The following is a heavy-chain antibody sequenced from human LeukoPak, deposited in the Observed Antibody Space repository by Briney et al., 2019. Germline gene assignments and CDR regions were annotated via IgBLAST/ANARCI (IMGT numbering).Heavy chain of an antibody. Sequence: SETLSLTCTVSGGSISSHTYSRGWIRQPPGKGLEWIGTLSYSAHTFYSSSLKSRVTISADTSKNQFSLKLSSVTAADTAVYYCARGYYYDSSGFYYWGQGTLVTVSS. CDR3: ARGYYYDSSGFYY. D-gene: IGHD3-22*01. V-gene: IGHV4-39*07. CDR2: LSYSAHT. J-gene: IGHJ4*02. CDR1: GGSISSHTYS.